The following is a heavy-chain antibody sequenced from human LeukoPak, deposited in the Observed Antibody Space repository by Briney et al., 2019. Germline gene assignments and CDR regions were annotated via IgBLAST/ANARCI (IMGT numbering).Heavy chain of an antibody. D-gene: IGHD2/OR15-2a*01. Sequence: APVKVSCKASGGTFSSYAISWVRQAPGQGLEWMGGIIPIFGTANYAQKFQGRVTITADESTSTAYMELSSLRSEDTAVYYCARGELDLVLCYWGQGTLVTVSS. CDR3: ARGELDLVLCY. CDR2: IIPIFGTA. CDR1: GGTFSSYA. V-gene: IGHV1-69*13. J-gene: IGHJ4*02.